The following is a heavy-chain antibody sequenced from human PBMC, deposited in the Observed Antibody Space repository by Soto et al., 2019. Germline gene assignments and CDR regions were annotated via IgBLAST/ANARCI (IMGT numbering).Heavy chain of an antibody. CDR1: GFTFSNAW. J-gene: IGHJ6*02. CDR2: IKSKTDGGTT. Sequence: PGGSLRLSCAASGFTFSNAWMNWVRQAPGKGLEWVGRIKSKTDGGTTDYAAPVKGRFTISRDDSKNTLYLQMNSLKTEDTAVYYCTTVGYSGYGVYYYYGMDVWGQGTTVTVSS. V-gene: IGHV3-15*07. CDR3: TTVGYSGYGVYYYYGMDV. D-gene: IGHD5-12*01.